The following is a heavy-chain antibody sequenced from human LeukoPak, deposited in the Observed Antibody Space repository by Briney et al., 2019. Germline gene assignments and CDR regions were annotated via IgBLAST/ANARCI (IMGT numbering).Heavy chain of an antibody. V-gene: IGHV3-7*01. CDR2: IKEDGSEK. CDR3: ARVGLGVGSGRKASGFDP. D-gene: IGHD3-10*01. CDR1: GFTFSRYW. J-gene: IGHJ5*02. Sequence: GGSLRLSCAASGFTFSRYWMIWVRQAPGKGLEWVANIKEDGSEKDYVDSVKGRFTTSRDNAKNSLYLQMNSLRAEDTAVYYCARVGLGVGSGRKASGFDPWGQGTLVTVSS.